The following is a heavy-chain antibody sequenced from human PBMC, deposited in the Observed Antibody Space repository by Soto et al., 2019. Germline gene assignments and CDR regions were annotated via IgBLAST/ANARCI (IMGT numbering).Heavy chain of an antibody. CDR3: ARAPPHKVETYFYYSMDV. Sequence: QVQLVQSGPMVKKPGSSVKVSCKASGGSFSNYSIIWVRQAPGQGLEWLGGIMPIFGTASSAPKFQDRVTITAAESTSTAYMELSSLKPEDTAVYYCARAPPHKVETYFYYSMDVWGKGTTVTVSA. CDR2: IMPIFGTA. D-gene: IGHD5-12*01. V-gene: IGHV1-69*01. CDR1: GGSFSNYS. J-gene: IGHJ6*04.